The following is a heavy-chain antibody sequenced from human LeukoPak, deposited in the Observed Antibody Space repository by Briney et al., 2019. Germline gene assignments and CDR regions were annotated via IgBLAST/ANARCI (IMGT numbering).Heavy chain of an antibody. CDR3: ARYYCSGGNCQYMDV. V-gene: IGHV4-59*01. J-gene: IGHJ6*03. Sequence: SETLSLTCTVSGGSISSYYWSWIRQPPGKGLEWIGYIYYSGRTNYNPSLKSRVTISVDTSKNQFSLKPSSLTAADTAVYYCARYYCSGGNCQYMDVWGKGTTVTVSS. D-gene: IGHD2-15*01. CDR1: GGSISSYY. CDR2: IYYSGRT.